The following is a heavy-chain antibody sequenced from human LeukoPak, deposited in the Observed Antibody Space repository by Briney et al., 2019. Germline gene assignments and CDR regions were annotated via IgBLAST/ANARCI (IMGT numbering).Heavy chain of an antibody. Sequence: GGSLRLSCAASGFTFSSYWMHWVRQAPGKGLVWVSRINSDGSSTSYADSVKGRFTISRDNAMNTLYLQMNSLRAEDTAVYYCAREASSSAAPPGDFDYWGQGTLVTVSS. V-gene: IGHV3-74*01. CDR3: AREASSSAAPPGDFDY. D-gene: IGHD2-2*01. CDR1: GFTFSSYW. CDR2: INSDGSST. J-gene: IGHJ4*02.